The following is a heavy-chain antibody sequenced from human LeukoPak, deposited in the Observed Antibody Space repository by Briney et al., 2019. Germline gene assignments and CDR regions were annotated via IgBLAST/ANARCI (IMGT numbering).Heavy chain of an antibody. CDR1: GYTFTSYY. D-gene: IGHD3-10*01. CDR3: ARGGMVRDRRHFQFDH. Sequence: ASVKVSCKASGYTFTSYYMHWVRQAPGQGLEWMGIINPNGGSTIYAQKFQGRVTMTRDTSTSTVYMDLTSLRSEDTAVYYCARGGMVRDRRHFQFDHWGQGTLVTVSS. V-gene: IGHV1-46*01. CDR2: INPNGGST. J-gene: IGHJ4*02.